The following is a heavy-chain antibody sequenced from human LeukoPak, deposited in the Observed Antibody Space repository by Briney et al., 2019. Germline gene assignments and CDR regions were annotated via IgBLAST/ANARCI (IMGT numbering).Heavy chain of an antibody. CDR2: MNPNSGNT. Sequence: ASVKVSCKASGYTFTSYDINWVRQATGQGLEWMGWMNPNSGNTGYAQKFQGRVTMTRNTSISTAYMELSSLRSEDTAVYYCARFRSRGKYYYYGMDVWGQGTTVTVPS. D-gene: IGHD3-10*01. CDR3: ARFRSRGKYYYYGMDV. V-gene: IGHV1-8*01. J-gene: IGHJ6*02. CDR1: GYTFTSYD.